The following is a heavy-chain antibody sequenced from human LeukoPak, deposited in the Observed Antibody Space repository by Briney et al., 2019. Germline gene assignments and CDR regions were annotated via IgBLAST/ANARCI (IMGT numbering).Heavy chain of an antibody. CDR2: ISAYNGNT. D-gene: IGHD3-22*01. CDR1: GYTFTRYD. CDR3: ARAYYYDSSGYYWDY. V-gene: IGHV1-18*01. J-gene: IGHJ4*02. Sequence: ASVNVSFKASGYTFTRYDINWVRQAPGQGLEWMGWISAYNGNTNYAQKLQGRVTMTTDTSTSTAYMELRSLRSDDTAVYYCARAYYYDSSGYYWDYWGQGTLVTVSS.